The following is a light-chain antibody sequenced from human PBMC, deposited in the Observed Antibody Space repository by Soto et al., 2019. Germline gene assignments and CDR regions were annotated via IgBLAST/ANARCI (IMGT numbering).Light chain of an antibody. CDR3: CSYAGTNTFV. Sequence: QSVLTQPASMSGSPGQSITISCTGTSSDVGSYNLVSWDQQHPGKAPKLMIYEGNKRPSGVSNRFSGSKSANTASLTISGLQTEDEADYYCCSYAGTNTFVFGTGTKVTVL. CDR1: SSDVGSYNL. V-gene: IGLV2-23*01. J-gene: IGLJ1*01. CDR2: EGN.